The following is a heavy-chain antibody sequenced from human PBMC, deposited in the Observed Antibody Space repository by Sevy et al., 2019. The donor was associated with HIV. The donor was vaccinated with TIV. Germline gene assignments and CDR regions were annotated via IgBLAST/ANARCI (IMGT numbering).Heavy chain of an antibody. D-gene: IGHD3-16*02. J-gene: IGHJ3*02. V-gene: IGHV3-7*01. CDR2: IKQDGSEK. Sequence: GGSLRLSCAASGFTFSSYWMSWVRQAPGKGLEWVANIKQDGSEKYYVDSVKGRFTISRDNAKNSLYLQMNSLRAEDTAVYYCAREPHYDYVWGSYPLRAFDIWGQGTMVTVSS. CDR3: AREPHYDYVWGSYPLRAFDI. CDR1: GFTFSSYW.